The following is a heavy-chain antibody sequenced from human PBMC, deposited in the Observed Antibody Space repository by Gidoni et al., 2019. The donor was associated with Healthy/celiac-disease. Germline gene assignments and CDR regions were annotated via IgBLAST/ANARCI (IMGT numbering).Heavy chain of an antibody. Sequence: EVQLLESGGGLVQPGGSLRLSCAASGFTFSSYAMSWVRQAPGKGLEWVSAISGSGGSTYYADSVKGRFTISRDNSKNTLYLQMNSLRAEDTAVYYCAKDLNVGATVGVDAFDIWGQGTMVTVSS. CDR2: ISGSGGST. CDR3: AKDLNVGATVGVDAFDI. D-gene: IGHD1-26*01. J-gene: IGHJ3*02. CDR1: GFTFSSYA. V-gene: IGHV3-23*01.